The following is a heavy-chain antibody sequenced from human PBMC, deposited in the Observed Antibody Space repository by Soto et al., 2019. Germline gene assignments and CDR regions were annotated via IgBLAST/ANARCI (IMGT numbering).Heavy chain of an antibody. J-gene: IGHJ4*02. CDR3: ARTDGSYPLDY. CDR1: GYTFTSYY. Sequence: QVQLVQSGAEVKKPGASVKVSCKASGYTFTSYYMLWVRQTPGQGLEWMGIINPSGGSTSYAQKFQGRVTMTRDTSTSTVYMELSSLRSEDTAVYYCARTDGSYPLDYWGQGTLVTVSS. D-gene: IGHD1-26*01. CDR2: INPSGGST. V-gene: IGHV1-46*01.